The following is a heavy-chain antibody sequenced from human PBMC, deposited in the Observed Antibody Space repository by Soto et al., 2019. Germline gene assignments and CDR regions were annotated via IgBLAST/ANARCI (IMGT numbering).Heavy chain of an antibody. D-gene: IGHD5-18*01. CDR2: IKQDGSEK. V-gene: IGHV3-7*01. CDR1: GFTFSSYW. CDR3: ARYSYGTYYYYYYMDV. Sequence: GGSLRLSCAASGFTFSSYWMSWVRQAPGKGLEWVANIKQDGSEKYYVDSVKGRFTISRDNAKNSLYLQMNSLRAEDTAVYYCARYSYGTYYYYYYMDVWGKGTKVTVSS. J-gene: IGHJ6*03.